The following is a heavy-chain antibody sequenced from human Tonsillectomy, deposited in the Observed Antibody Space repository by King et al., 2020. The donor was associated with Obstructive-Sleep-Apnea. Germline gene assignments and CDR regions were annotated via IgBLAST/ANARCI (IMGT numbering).Heavy chain of an antibody. D-gene: IGHD3-10*01. CDR2: ISYDGSNK. V-gene: IGHV3-30*18. CDR3: AKDRGFGEKPTLFDY. CDR1: GFAFTSYG. Sequence: VQLVESGGGVVQPGRSLRLSCAASGFAFTSYGMHWVRQAPGQGLEGVAVISYDGSNKYYADSVKGRFTISRDNSKNTLSLHMNSLRLEDTAVYYCAKDRGFGEKPTLFDYWGQGTLVTVSS. J-gene: IGHJ4*02.